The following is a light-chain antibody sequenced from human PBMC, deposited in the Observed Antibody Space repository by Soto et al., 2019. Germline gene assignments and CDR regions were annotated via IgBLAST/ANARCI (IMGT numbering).Light chain of an antibody. Sequence: EVVLTQSPGTLSLSPGERATLSCRASQNISGNVLAWYQQTPGQAPRLLIYRGSSRATGIPDRFSGRGSGTDFTLTISRLESEDFAVYYWQEYGTSASWTFGQGTKVDIK. CDR1: QNISGNV. V-gene: IGKV3-20*01. CDR2: RGS. CDR3: QEYGTSASWT. J-gene: IGKJ1*01.